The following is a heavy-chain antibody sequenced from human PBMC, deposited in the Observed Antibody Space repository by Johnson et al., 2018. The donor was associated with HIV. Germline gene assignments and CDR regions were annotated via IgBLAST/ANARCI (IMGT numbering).Heavy chain of an antibody. CDR1: GFTFADYG. D-gene: IGHD1-26*01. Sequence: VQLVESGGGLVQPGGSLRLSCAASGFTFADYGMSWVRQAPGKGLEWVSVIYSGGSTYYADSVKGRMTISRDNPKNTLSLQLNSLRPEDTAMYYCARTRRRVGAKPWGAFDIWGQGTAVTVSS. CDR2: IYSGGST. CDR3: ARTRRRVGAKPWGAFDI. V-gene: IGHV3-66*02. J-gene: IGHJ3*02.